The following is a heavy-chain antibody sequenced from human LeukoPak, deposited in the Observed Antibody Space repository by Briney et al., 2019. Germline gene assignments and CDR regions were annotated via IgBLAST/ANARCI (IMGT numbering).Heavy chain of an antibody. CDR3: ARGEPGELLYDY. D-gene: IGHD3-10*01. CDR2: IYYSGST. V-gene: IGHV4-59*01. J-gene: IGHJ4*02. Sequence: SETLSLTCTVSGVSISSYYWSWIRQPPGKGLEWIGYIYYSGSTNYNPSLKSRVTISVDTSKNQFSLKLGSVTAADTAVYYCARGEPGELLYDYWGQGTLVTVSS. CDR1: GVSISSYY.